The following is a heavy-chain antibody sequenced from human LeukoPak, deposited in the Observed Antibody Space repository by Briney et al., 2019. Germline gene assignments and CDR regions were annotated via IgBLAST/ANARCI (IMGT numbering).Heavy chain of an antibody. J-gene: IGHJ2*01. V-gene: IGHV3-30-3*01. CDR2: ISYDGSNK. CDR3: ARDRTAMPYWYFDL. D-gene: IGHD5-18*01. CDR1: GFTFSSYA. Sequence: PGGSLRLSCAASGFTFSSYAMHWVRQAPGKGLEGVAVISYDGSNKYYADSVKGRFTISRDNSKNTLYLQMNSLRAEDTAVYYCARDRTAMPYWYFDLWGRGTLVTVSS.